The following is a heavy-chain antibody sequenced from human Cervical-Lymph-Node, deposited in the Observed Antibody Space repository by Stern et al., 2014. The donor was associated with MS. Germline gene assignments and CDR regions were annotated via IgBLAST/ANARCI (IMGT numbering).Heavy chain of an antibody. D-gene: IGHD2-15*01. J-gene: IGHJ3*02. CDR3: SRGLLGSEKAFDI. V-gene: IGHV1-18*01. Sequence: QVQLVQSGAEVKTPGASVKVSCKASGYTFTSYGISWVRQAPGQGLEWMGWISTYNRNTNYAKKLQGSVTMATDTSTSTAYMELRSLRSDDTAVYYCSRGLLGSEKAFDIWGQGTMVTVSS. CDR2: ISTYNRNT. CDR1: GYTFTSYG.